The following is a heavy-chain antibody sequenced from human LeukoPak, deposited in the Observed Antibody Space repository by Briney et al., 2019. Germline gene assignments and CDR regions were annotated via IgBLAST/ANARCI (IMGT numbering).Heavy chain of an antibody. CDR1: GFTFSSYG. Sequence: GRSLRLSCAASGFTFSSYGMHWVRQAPGKGLEWVAVIWYDGSNKYYADSVKGRFTISRDNSKNTLYLQMNSLRAEDTAVYYCARDRHYYDSSGYYFVYWGQGTLVTVSS. V-gene: IGHV3-33*01. J-gene: IGHJ4*02. CDR3: ARDRHYYDSSGYYFVY. D-gene: IGHD3-22*01. CDR2: IWYDGSNK.